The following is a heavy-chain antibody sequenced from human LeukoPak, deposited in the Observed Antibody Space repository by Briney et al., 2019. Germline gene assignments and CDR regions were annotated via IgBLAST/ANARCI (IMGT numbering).Heavy chain of an antibody. CDR1: GFTLSVYS. CDR3: ARGLSSGWYYGPDY. V-gene: IGHV3-21*01. Sequence: PGGSLRLSCAASGFTLSVYSMNWVRQAPGKGLEWVSCISTTSSYIYYADSVKGRFPISRENAKNSLSLQMNSLRAEDTAVYYCARGLSSGWYYGPDYWGQGTLVTVSS. D-gene: IGHD6-19*01. J-gene: IGHJ4*02. CDR2: ISTTSSYI.